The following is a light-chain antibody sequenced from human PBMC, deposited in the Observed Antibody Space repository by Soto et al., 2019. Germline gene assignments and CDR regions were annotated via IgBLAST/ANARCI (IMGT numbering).Light chain of an antibody. Sequence: EIVLTQSPGTLSLSPGDRATLSCRAGQSISSNYLAWYQQKPGQAPRLLIFAASNRATGIPDRFSGSGSGTDFTLTISRLEPVDFAVYYCQKYGSSPRTFGQGTKVEIK. J-gene: IGKJ1*01. CDR2: AAS. CDR3: QKYGSSPRT. CDR1: QSISSNY. V-gene: IGKV3-20*01.